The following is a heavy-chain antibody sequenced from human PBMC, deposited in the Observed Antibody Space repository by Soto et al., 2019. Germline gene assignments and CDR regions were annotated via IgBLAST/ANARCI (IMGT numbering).Heavy chain of an antibody. Sequence: PGGSLTLSCAASGFTYSAYYMTWIRQAPWRWLEWLSYIGGSGSSTNYADSVKGRFTISRDNPQNSLYLQMNSLRADDTAVYYCARVGEIVAAGTVDVWGPGTTVTVSS. CDR3: ARVGEIVAAGTVDV. D-gene: IGHD6-13*01. V-gene: IGHV3-11*06. CDR1: GFTYSAYY. J-gene: IGHJ6*02. CDR2: IGGSGSST.